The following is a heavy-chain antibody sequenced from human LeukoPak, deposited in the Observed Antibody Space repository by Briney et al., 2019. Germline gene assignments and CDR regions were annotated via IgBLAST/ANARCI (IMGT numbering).Heavy chain of an antibody. D-gene: IGHD3-3*01. V-gene: IGHV4-34*01. Sequence: PSETLSLTCTVSGGSISSYYWSWIRQPPGKGLEWIGEINHSGSTNYNPSLKSRVTISVDTSKNQFSLKLSSVTAADTAVYYCASREWLLYLNWFDPWGQGTLVTVSS. CDR3: ASREWLLYLNWFDP. CDR2: INHSGST. J-gene: IGHJ5*02. CDR1: GGSISSYY.